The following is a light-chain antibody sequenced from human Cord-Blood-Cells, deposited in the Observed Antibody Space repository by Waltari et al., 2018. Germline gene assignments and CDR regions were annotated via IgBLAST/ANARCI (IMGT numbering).Light chain of an antibody. Sequence: DIQMTQSPSSLSASVGDRVTITCRASQSISSYFNWYQQKPGKAPKLLIYAASSLQSGVPSRCSGSGSGTDFTLTISSLQPENCATYYCQQSYSTPFTFGPGTKVDIK. V-gene: IGKV1-39*01. CDR3: QQSYSTPFT. CDR1: QSISSY. CDR2: AAS. J-gene: IGKJ3*01.